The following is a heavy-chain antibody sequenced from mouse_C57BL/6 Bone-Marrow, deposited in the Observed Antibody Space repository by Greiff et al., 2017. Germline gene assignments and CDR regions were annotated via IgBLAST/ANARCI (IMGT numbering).Heavy chain of an antibody. CDR2: ISSGGSYT. D-gene: IGHD1-1*01. J-gene: IGHJ4*01. CDR1: GFTFSSYG. CDR3: ATTVRAGAMDY. V-gene: IGHV5-6*01. Sequence: EVQLVESGGDLVKPGGSLKLSCAASGFTFSSYGMSWVRQTPDKRLEWVATISSGGSYTYYPDSVQGRFTISRDNAKNTLYLQMSSLTSEDTAMYYCATTVRAGAMDYWGQGTAVTVSS.